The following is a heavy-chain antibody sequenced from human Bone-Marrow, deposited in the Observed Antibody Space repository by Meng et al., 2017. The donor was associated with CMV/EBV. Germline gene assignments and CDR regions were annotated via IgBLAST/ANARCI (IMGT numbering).Heavy chain of an antibody. CDR1: GGSISSYY. Sequence: GSLRLSCTVSGGSISSYYWSWIRQPPGQGLEWIGYIYYSGSTNYNPSLKSRVTISVDTSKNQFSLKMSSVTAADTAVYYCARGILIAAAGTNYYYGMDVWGQGTTVTVSS. V-gene: IGHV4-59*01. CDR3: ARGILIAAAGTNYYYGMDV. D-gene: IGHD6-13*01. J-gene: IGHJ6*02. CDR2: IYYSGST.